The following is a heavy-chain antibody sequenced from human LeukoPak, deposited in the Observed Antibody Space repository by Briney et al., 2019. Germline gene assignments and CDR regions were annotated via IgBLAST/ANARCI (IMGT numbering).Heavy chain of an antibody. CDR1: GFTFNSYW. Sequence: PGGSLRLSCAASGFTFNSYWMSWVRQAPGKGLEWVANIKQDGSEKYYVDSVKGRFTISRDNAKNSLYLQMNSLRAEDTAVYYCARGNAFDYWGQGTLVTVSS. D-gene: IGHD2-8*01. J-gene: IGHJ4*02. CDR3: ARGNAFDY. CDR2: IKQDGSEK. V-gene: IGHV3-7*01.